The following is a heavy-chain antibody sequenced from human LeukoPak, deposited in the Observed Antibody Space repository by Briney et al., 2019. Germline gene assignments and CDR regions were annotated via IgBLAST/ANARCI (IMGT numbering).Heavy chain of an antibody. CDR1: GFTFNSFP. J-gene: IGHJ4*02. D-gene: IGHD1-26*01. V-gene: IGHV3-30*04. CDR2: VLNDGSTK. CDR3: ARGETTTSPYFDY. Sequence: GRSLRLSCAASGFTFNSFPMHWVRQAPGKGLEWVAVVLNDGSTKYYADYVRGRFTISRDNSKDTVYLQMNSLRVEDTAIYYCARGETTTSPYFDYWDQGTLVTVSS.